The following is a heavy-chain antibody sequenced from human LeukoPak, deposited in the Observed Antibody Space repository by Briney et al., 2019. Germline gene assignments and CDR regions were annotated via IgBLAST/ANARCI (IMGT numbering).Heavy chain of an antibody. Sequence: PGGSLRLSCAASGFTFSSFGMHWVRQAPGKGLEWVAVIWYDGSHQHYADSVKGRFTVSRDNSKNTLYLQMNSLRAEDTAVYYCASEKFPTGRHNTPELWGQGTLVTVSS. CDR2: IWYDGSHQ. CDR3: ASEKFPTGRHNTPEL. V-gene: IGHV3-33*01. D-gene: IGHD1-26*01. CDR1: GFTFSSFG. J-gene: IGHJ4*02.